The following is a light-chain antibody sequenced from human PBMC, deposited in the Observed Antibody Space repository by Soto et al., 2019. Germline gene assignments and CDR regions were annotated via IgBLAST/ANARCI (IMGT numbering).Light chain of an antibody. Sequence: QSALTQPASVSGSPGQSITISCTGTSSDVGNYNYVSWYQQHPGKAPKLMIYDVSNRPSGVSNRLSGSKSGNTASLTISGLQAEDEADYYCSSYTSSSTGVVGTGTKLTVL. CDR3: SSYTSSSTGV. V-gene: IGLV2-14*01. J-gene: IGLJ1*01. CDR1: SSDVGNYNY. CDR2: DVS.